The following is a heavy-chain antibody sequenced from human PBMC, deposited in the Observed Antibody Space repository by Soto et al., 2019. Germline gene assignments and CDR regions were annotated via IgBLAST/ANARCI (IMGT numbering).Heavy chain of an antibody. D-gene: IGHD3-10*01. Sequence: QVQLVESGGGVVQPGRSLRLSCVASGFTFSNFGMHWVRQAPGKGLECVALIWYDGSNKNYADSVKGRFTISRDDSKNTLYLQMISLTAEDTAVYYCARDGDYSATYWYYDLWGRGTRVTVSS. CDR1: GFTFSNFG. J-gene: IGHJ2*01. V-gene: IGHV3-33*01. CDR2: IWYDGSNK. CDR3: ARDGDYSATYWYYDL.